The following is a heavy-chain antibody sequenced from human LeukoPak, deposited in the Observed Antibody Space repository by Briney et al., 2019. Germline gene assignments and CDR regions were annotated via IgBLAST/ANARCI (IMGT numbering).Heavy chain of an antibody. Sequence: GGSLRLSCAASGFTFSSYGMHWVRQAPGKGLEWATFIRYDGSKTYYADSVKGRFTISRDNSKNTLYLQMNSLRTEDTAVYYCGKDREVGSNWEHPDYWGQGTLVTVSS. D-gene: IGHD6-13*01. CDR3: GKDREVGSNWEHPDY. CDR1: GFTFSSYG. CDR2: IRYDGSKT. J-gene: IGHJ4*02. V-gene: IGHV3-30*02.